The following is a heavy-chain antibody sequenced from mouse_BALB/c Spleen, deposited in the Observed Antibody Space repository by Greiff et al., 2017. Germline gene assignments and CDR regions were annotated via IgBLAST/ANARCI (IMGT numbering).Heavy chain of an antibody. J-gene: IGHJ3*01. V-gene: IGHV1-7*01. CDR3: ARMPTWFAY. Sequence: QVQLKESGAELAKPGASVKMSCKASGYTFTSYWMHWVKQRPGQGLEWIGYINPSTGYTEYNQKFKDKATLTADKSSSTAYMQLSSLTSEDSAVYYCARMPTWFAYWGQGTLVTVSA. CDR2: INPSTGYT. CDR1: GYTFTSYW.